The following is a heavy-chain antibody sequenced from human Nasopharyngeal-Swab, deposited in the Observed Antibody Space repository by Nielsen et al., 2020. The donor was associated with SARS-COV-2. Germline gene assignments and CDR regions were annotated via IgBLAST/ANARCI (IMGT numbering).Heavy chain of an antibody. D-gene: IGHD4-17*01. Sequence: GESLKISCTTSGFTFGDYAMSWFRQAPGKGLEWVGFIRSKTYGGAPEYAASVKGRFTISRDGAESIAYLQMNSLETEDTGVYYCARSVGCFYGQGAFDIWGRGTMVTVSS. CDR3: ARSVGCFYGQGAFDI. V-gene: IGHV3-49*01. J-gene: IGHJ3*02. CDR1: GFTFGDYA. CDR2: IRSKTYGGAP.